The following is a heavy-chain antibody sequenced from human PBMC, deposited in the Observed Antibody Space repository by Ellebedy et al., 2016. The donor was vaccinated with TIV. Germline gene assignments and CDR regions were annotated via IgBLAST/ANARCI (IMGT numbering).Heavy chain of an antibody. CDR1: GFTFSDYA. D-gene: IGHD3-22*01. Sequence: GESLKISCAASGFTFSDYAMSWVRQAPGKGLEWVATISGSGGSTYYADSVKGRFTISRDNSKNTLYLQMNSLRAEDTAVYYDTKDHYYDSSGPIDYWGQGTLVTVSS. V-gene: IGHV3-23*01. CDR2: ISGSGGST. J-gene: IGHJ4*02. CDR3: TKDHYYDSSGPIDY.